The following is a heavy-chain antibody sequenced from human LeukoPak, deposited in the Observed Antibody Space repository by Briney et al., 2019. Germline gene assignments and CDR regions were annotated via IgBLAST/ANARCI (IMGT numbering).Heavy chain of an antibody. CDR3: AKLLSGYCSRTSCLNWFDP. CDR1: GLTFSNYV. D-gene: IGHD2-2*01. CDR2: IRGRDGST. Sequence: GGSLRLSCAASGLTFSNYVMSWVRQAPGKGLEWVSAIRGRDGSTWYAYSVKGRYTVSRDNSKNTLYLQMNSLRAEDTAVYYCAKLLSGYCSRTSCLNWFDPWGQGTLVTVSS. J-gene: IGHJ5*02. V-gene: IGHV3-23*01.